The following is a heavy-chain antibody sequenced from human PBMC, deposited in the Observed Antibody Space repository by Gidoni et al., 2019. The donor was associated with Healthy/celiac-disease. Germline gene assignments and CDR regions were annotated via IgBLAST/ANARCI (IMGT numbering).Heavy chain of an antibody. CDR1: GGSISSSSYY. Sequence: QLQLQESGQGLGKPSETLSLTGTVSGGSISSSSYYWGWIRQPHGKGMEWIGSIYCSGSTSYNPSLKSRVTVSEDTSKNQFSLKLSSVTAADTAVYYCARHLQPGLSGWFYYFDYWGQGTLVTVSS. CDR3: ARHLQPGLSGWFYYFDY. V-gene: IGHV4-39*01. CDR2: IYCSGST. J-gene: IGHJ4*02. D-gene: IGHD2-15*01.